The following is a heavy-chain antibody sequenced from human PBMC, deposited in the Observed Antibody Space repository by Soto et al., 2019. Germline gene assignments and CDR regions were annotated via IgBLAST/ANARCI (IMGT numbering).Heavy chain of an antibody. D-gene: IGHD6-19*01. CDR1: GFTVSRYA. CDR2: IKSKTDGGTT. V-gene: IGHV3-15*01. CDR3: TTAPPCSSGWYGGEFDY. Sequence: PGGSLRLSCAASGFTVSRYAMTWARQAPGKGLDWVGRIKSKTDGGTTDYAAPVKGRFTISRDDSKNTLYLQMNSLKTEDTAVYYCTTAPPCSSGWYGGEFDYWGQGTLVTVSS. J-gene: IGHJ4*02.